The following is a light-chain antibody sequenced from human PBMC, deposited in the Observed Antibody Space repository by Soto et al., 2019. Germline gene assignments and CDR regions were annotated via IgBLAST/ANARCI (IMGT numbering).Light chain of an antibody. CDR1: QSVSNKY. CDR3: QQYGSSPPYT. V-gene: IGKV3-20*01. Sequence: EVVLTQSPGTLSLSPGERATLSCRASQSVSNKYLAWYQQKPGQGPRLLIFGSSDRATGIPDRFSGSGSGTDSTLTISRLEPEDFAVYYCQQYGSSPPYTFVQGTKLEIK. J-gene: IGKJ2*01. CDR2: GSS.